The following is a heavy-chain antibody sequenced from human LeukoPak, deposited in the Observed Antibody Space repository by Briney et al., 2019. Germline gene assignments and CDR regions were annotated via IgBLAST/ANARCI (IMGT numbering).Heavy chain of an antibody. D-gene: IGHD3-10*01. J-gene: IGHJ4*02. CDR1: GFTFTDDW. CDR2: IYSGGCT. V-gene: IGHV3-66*01. CDR3: ARDGAEDRGSGTYITPFDY. Sequence: PGGSLRLSCAASGFTFTDDWMSWVRQAPGKGLEWVSVIYSGGCTYYADSVEGRLTISRDNSNNMLYLQMNSLRAEDTAVYYCARDGAEDRGSGTYITPFDYWGQGTLVTVSS.